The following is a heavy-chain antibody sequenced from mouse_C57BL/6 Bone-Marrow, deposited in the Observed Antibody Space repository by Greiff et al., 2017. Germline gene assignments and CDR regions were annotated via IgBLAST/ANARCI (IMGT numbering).Heavy chain of an antibody. J-gene: IGHJ3*01. CDR1: GFTFSDYY. Sequence: EVKLVESEGGLVQPGSSMKLSCTASGFTFSDYYMAWVRPVPEKGLEWVANINYDGSSTYYLDSLKSRFIISRDNAKNILYLQMSSLKSEDTATYYCAIYSNSTRAWFAYWGQGTLVTVSA. D-gene: IGHD2-5*01. V-gene: IGHV5-16*01. CDR2: INYDGSST. CDR3: AIYSNSTRAWFAY.